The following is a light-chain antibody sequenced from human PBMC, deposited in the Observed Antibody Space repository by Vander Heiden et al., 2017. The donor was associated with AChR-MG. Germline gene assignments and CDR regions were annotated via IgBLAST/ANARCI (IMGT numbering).Light chain of an antibody. CDR1: SSDVGDYTS. CDR3: SSYTSSSTWV. Sequence: QSALPQPASVSGSPGQSTTISCTGTSSDVGDYTSVSWYQQRPGKAPKLMIYEVSNRPSGVSNRFSGSKSGNTASLTISGLQAEDEADYYCSSYTSSSTWVFGGGTKLTVL. V-gene: IGLV2-14*01. CDR2: EVS. J-gene: IGLJ3*02.